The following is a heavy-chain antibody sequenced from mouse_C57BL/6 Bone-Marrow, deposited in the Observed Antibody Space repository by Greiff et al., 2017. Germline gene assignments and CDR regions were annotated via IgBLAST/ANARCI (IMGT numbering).Heavy chain of an antibody. J-gene: IGHJ4*01. D-gene: IGHD2-5*01. CDR2: IWGVGST. CDR1: GFSLTSYG. CDR3: ARLYSNYGDYYAMDY. V-gene: IGHV2-6*01. Sequence: QVQLQQSGPGLVAPSQSLSITCTVSGFSLTSYGVDWVRQSPGKGLEWLGVIWGVGSTNYNSALKSRLSISKDNSKSQVFLKMNSLQTDDTAMYYCARLYSNYGDYYAMDYWGQGTSVTVSS.